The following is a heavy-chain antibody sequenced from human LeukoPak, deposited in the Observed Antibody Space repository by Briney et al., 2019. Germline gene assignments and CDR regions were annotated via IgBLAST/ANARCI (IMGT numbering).Heavy chain of an antibody. Sequence: GGSLRLSCAASGFIFSSYGMHWVRQAPGKGLEWVAVMWYDGSKNYYADSVKGRFTISRDNSKNTLYLQMKTLRAEDTAVYYCARNGGSGSWNYYGLDVWGQGTTVTVSS. CDR2: MWYDGSKN. CDR3: ARNGGSGSWNYYGLDV. D-gene: IGHD3-10*01. V-gene: IGHV3-33*01. J-gene: IGHJ6*02. CDR1: GFIFSSYG.